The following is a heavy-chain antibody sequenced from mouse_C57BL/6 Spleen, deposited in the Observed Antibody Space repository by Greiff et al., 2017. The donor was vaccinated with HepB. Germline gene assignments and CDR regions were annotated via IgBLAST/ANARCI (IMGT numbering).Heavy chain of an antibody. J-gene: IGHJ3*01. Sequence: EVKLMESGGGLVQPGGSLSLSCAASGFTFTDYYMSWVRQPPGKALEWLGFIRNKANGYTTEYSASVKGRFTISRDNSQSILYLQMNALRAEDSATYYCARGVPFAYWGQGTLVTVSA. CDR1: GFTFTDYY. CDR2: IRNKANGYTT. CDR3: ARGVPFAY. V-gene: IGHV7-3*01.